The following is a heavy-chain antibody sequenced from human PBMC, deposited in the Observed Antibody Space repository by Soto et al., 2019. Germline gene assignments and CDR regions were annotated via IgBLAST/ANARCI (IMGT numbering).Heavy chain of an antibody. J-gene: IGHJ3*02. V-gene: IGHV4-59*01. CDR2: IYYSGST. D-gene: IGHD5-12*01. Sequence: SETLSLTCTVSGGSISSYYWSWIRQPPGKGLEWIGYIYYSGSTNYNPSLKSRVTISVDTSKNQFSLKLSSVTAADTAVYYCARTKDIVATIGAFDIWGQGTMVTVSS. CDR1: GGSISSYY. CDR3: ARTKDIVATIGAFDI.